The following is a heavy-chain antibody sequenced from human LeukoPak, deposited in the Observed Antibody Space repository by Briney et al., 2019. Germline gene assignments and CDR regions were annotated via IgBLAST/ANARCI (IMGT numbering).Heavy chain of an antibody. Sequence: APVKVSCKASGYTFTSYDINWVRQATGQGLEWMGWMNPNSGNTGYAQKFQGRVTITRNTSISTAYMELSSLRSEDTAVYYCARVGYDFWSGPYYYYYYMDVWGKGTTVTVSS. CDR1: GYTFTSYD. D-gene: IGHD3-3*01. CDR2: MNPNSGNT. CDR3: ARVGYDFWSGPYYYYYYMDV. V-gene: IGHV1-8*03. J-gene: IGHJ6*03.